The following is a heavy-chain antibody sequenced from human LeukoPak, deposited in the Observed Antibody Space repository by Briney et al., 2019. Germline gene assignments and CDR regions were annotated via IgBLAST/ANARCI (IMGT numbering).Heavy chain of an antibody. CDR3: ARKSRNLYYFDS. CDR2: ISASGVST. CDR1: EFTFTNYA. D-gene: IGHD1-7*01. J-gene: IGHJ4*02. Sequence: PGGSLRLSCAASEFTFTNYAMSWVRQAPGKGLEWVSAISASGVSTYYADSVEGRFTISRDDSKNTLSLQMNSLIAEDTAVYYCARKSRNLYYFDSWGQGILVTVSS. V-gene: IGHV3-23*01.